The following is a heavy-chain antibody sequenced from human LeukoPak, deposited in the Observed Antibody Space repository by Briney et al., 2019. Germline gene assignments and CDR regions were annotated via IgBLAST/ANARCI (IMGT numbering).Heavy chain of an antibody. CDR1: GFTFSSYS. D-gene: IGHD1-26*01. Sequence: QPGGSLRLSCAASGFTFSSYSMNWVRQAPGKGLEWVSYISSSSSTIYYADSVKGRFTISRDNAKNSLYLQMNSLRAEDTAVYYCAKDRGDSGSYYYFDYWGQGTLVTVSS. J-gene: IGHJ4*02. CDR3: AKDRGDSGSYYYFDY. CDR2: ISSSSSTI. V-gene: IGHV3-48*01.